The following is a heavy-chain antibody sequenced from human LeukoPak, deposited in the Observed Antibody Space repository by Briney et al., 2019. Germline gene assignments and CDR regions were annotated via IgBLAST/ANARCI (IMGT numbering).Heavy chain of an antibody. J-gene: IGHJ5*02. CDR1: GGSFSGYY. CDR2: INHSGST. D-gene: IGHD2-8*01. V-gene: IGHV4-34*01. Sequence: KPSETLSLTCAVYGGSFSGYYWSWIRQPPGKGLEWIGEINHSGSTNYNPSLKSRVTISVDTSKNQFSLKLSSVTAADTAVYYCARGRTVYAHRLNWFDPWGQGTLVTVSS. CDR3: ARGRTVYAHRLNWFDP.